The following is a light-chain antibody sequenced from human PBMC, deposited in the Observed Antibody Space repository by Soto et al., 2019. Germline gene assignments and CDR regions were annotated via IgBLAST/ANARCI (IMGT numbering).Light chain of an antibody. CDR1: QSVSSH. CDR2: GAS. Sequence: EIVMTQSPDTLSVSPGDRAILSCRASQSVSSHVAWYQQRPGQAPRLLIYGASTSATGTPGRISGSGSGTEFTLTISSLQSEDSAIYYCQQYSNWPSFGQGTKVEIK. CDR3: QQYSNWPS. V-gene: IGKV3-15*01. J-gene: IGKJ1*01.